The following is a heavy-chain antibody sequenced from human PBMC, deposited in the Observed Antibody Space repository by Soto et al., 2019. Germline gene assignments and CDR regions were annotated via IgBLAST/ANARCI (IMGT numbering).Heavy chain of an antibody. CDR1: GFTFISYA. D-gene: IGHD6-13*01. J-gene: IGHJ5*02. CDR3: VKDEAAVGFGP. Sequence: GGSLRLSCSASGFTFISYAMHWVRQAPWKGLEYVSAIRSNGVSTYYADSVNDRFTISRDNSKNTLYLQVGSLRAEDTAVYYCVKDEAAVGFGPWGQGTLVTVSS. CDR2: IRSNGVST. V-gene: IGHV3-64D*06.